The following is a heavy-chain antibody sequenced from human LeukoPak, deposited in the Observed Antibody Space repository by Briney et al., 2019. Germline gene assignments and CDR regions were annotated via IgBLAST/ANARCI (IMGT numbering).Heavy chain of an antibody. V-gene: IGHV4-59*08. CDR2: IYYSGST. CDR3: ASLGYCSGGSCYGNWFDL. D-gene: IGHD2-15*01. CDR1: VGSISGYY. J-gene: IGHJ5*02. Sequence: SGTLSLTCTVSVGSISGYYGSWLRQPPGKGREGIGYIYYSGSTNYNPSLKSRVTISVDTSKNQFSLKQSSVTAADTAVYYCASLGYCSGGSCYGNWFDLWGQGTLVTVSS.